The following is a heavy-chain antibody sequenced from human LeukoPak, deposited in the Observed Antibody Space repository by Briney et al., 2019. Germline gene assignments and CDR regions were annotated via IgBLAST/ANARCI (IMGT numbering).Heavy chain of an antibody. CDR1: GFTFSDYY. Sequence: GGSLRLSCAASGFTFSDYYMSWIRQAPGKGLEWVSYISSSGSTIYYADSVKGRFTISRDNAKNSLYLQMNSLRAEDTAVYYCARSVGLRFLEWLLSTDDAFDIWGQGTMVTVSS. CDR3: ARSVGLRFLEWLLSTDDAFDI. CDR2: ISSSGSTI. V-gene: IGHV3-11*04. J-gene: IGHJ3*02. D-gene: IGHD3-3*01.